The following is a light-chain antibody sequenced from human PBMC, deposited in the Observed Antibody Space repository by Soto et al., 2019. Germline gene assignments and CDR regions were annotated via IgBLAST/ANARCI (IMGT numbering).Light chain of an antibody. V-gene: IGLV1-44*01. CDR2: GDN. CDR3: AAWDGSLNNVL. J-gene: IGLJ2*01. Sequence: QSVLTQPPSASGTPGQRVTIPCSGSGSSIGTNTVNWYRQLPGTAPKLLIYGDNQRPSGVPDRFSGSKSGTSASLAISGLQSEEEADYYCAAWDGSLNNVLFGGGTQLTVL. CDR1: GSSIGTNT.